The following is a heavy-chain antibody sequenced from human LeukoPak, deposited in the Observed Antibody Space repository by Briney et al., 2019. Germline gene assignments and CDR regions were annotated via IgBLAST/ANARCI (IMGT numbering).Heavy chain of an antibody. J-gene: IGHJ3*02. D-gene: IGHD6-13*01. Sequence: ASVKVSCKASGYTFTSYGISWVRQAPGQGLEWMGWISAYNGNTNYAQKLQGRVTVTTDTSTSTAYMELRSLRSDDTAVYYCAREGLNSSSWYHHGGDAFDIWGQGTMVTVSS. V-gene: IGHV1-18*01. CDR2: ISAYNGNT. CDR3: AREGLNSSSWYHHGGDAFDI. CDR1: GYTFTSYG.